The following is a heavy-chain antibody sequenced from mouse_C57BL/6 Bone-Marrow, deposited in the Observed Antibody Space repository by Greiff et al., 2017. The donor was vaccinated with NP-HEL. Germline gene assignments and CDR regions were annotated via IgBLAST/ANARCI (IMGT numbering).Heavy chain of an antibody. CDR1: GYTFTSYT. CDR2: INPSSGYT. D-gene: IGHD4-1*01. CDR3: ASYWVFDY. V-gene: IGHV1-4*01. Sequence: QVQLQQSGAELARPGASVKMSCKASGYTFTSYTMHWVKQRPGQGLEWIGYINPSSGYTKYNQKFKDKATLTADKSSSTAYMQLSSLTSEDSAVYFCASYWVFDYWGQGTTLTVSS. J-gene: IGHJ2*01.